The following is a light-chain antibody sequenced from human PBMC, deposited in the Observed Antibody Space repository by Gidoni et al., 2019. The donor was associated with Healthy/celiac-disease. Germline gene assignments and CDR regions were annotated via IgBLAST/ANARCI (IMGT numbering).Light chain of an antibody. J-gene: IGLJ2*01. CDR1: SSDGGGYNY. Sequence: HSALTQPASAAGSPGQSITISCTGTSSDGGGYNYVSWYQQHPGKAPKLLIYEVSNRPSGGSNRFSDSKSVNTASLTISGLQAEDEADYYCSSYTSSSTLMVFGGWTKLTVL. V-gene: IGLV2-14*01. CDR2: EVS. CDR3: SSYTSSSTLMV.